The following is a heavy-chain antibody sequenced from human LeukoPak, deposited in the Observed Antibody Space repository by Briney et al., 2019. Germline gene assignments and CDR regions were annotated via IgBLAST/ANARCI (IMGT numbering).Heavy chain of an antibody. CDR2: INHSGST. Sequence: SETLSLTCAVYGGSFSGYYWSWIRQPPGKGLEWIGEINHSGSTNYNPSLKSRVTISVDTSKNQFSLKLSSVTAADTAVYYCARPQLGFGSGVWGQGTTVTVSS. V-gene: IGHV4-34*01. J-gene: IGHJ6*02. D-gene: IGHD6-13*01. CDR3: ARPQLGFGSGV. CDR1: GGSFSGYY.